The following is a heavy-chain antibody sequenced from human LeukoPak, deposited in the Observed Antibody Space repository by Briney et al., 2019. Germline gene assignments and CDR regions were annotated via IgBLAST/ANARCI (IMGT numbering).Heavy chain of an antibody. J-gene: IGHJ5*02. CDR2: IYYVGST. CDR3: ARLPLVGAYCGGDCYRNWFDP. V-gene: IGHV4-39*01. CDR1: GSSISSSSYY. D-gene: IGHD2-21*01. Sequence: SETLSLTCTVSGSSISSSSYYWGWIRQPPGKGLEWIGSIYYVGSTYYNPSLKSRLTISVDTSKNQFSLKLSSVTAADTAVYYCARLPLVGAYCGGDCYRNWFDPWGQGTLVTVSS.